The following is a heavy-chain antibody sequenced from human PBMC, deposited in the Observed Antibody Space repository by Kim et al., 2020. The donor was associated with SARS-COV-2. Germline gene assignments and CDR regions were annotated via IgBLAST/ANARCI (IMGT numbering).Heavy chain of an antibody. V-gene: IGHV4-31*03. CDR3: TGGEQLQKFDP. D-gene: IGHD3-16*01. J-gene: IGHJ5*02. Sequence: SETLSLTCTVSGGSISSGGYYWSWIRQHPGKGLEWIGYIYYSGSSYYNPSLKSRVTISVDTSKNQFSLKLSSVTAADTAVYYWTGGEQLQKFDPWGEGTLVTVSS. CDR2: IYYSGSS. CDR1: GGSISSGGYY.